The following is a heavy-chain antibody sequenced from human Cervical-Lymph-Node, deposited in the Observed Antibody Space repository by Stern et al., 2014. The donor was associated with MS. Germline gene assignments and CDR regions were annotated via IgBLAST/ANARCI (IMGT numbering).Heavy chain of an antibody. Sequence: QITLKESGPTLVKPTQTLTLTCTFSGFSLTTSGVGVGWIRQSPGKALEWLALIYWDDDKRYNPSLKNRVTIARDTSKNHVVLTLTNMDPVDTATYFCARREIQLVRGVTWFDYWGQGILVTVAS. V-gene: IGHV2-5*02. D-gene: IGHD3-10*01. CDR2: IYWDDDK. CDR3: ARREIQLVRGVTWFDY. CDR1: GFSLTTSGVG. J-gene: IGHJ4*02.